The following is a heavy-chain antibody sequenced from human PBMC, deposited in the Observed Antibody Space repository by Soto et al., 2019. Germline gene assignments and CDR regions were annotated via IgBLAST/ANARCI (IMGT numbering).Heavy chain of an antibody. CDR2: IWYDGSNK. CDR1: GFTFSSYG. D-gene: IGHD2-2*01. Sequence: QVQLVESGGGVAQPGRSLRLSCAASGFTFSSYGMHWVRQAPGKGLEWVAVIWYDGSNKYYADSVKGRFTISRDNSKNTLYLQMNSLRAEDTAVYYCAREKIVVVPAAPDYWGQGTLVTVSS. J-gene: IGHJ4*02. CDR3: AREKIVVVPAAPDY. V-gene: IGHV3-33*01.